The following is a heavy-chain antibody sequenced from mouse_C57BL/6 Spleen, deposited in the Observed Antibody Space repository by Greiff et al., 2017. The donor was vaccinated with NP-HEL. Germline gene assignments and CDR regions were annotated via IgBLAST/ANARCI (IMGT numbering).Heavy chain of an antibody. V-gene: IGHV3-6*01. D-gene: IGHD2-4*01. Sequence: EVQLVESGPGLVKPSQSLSLTCSVTGYSITSGYYWNWIRQFPGNKLEWMGYISYDGSNNYNPSLKNRISITRDTSKNQFFLKLNSVTTEDTATYYCARGGNYYDYDSFAYWGQGTLVTVSA. J-gene: IGHJ3*01. CDR1: GYSITSGYY. CDR3: ARGGNYYDYDSFAY. CDR2: ISYDGSN.